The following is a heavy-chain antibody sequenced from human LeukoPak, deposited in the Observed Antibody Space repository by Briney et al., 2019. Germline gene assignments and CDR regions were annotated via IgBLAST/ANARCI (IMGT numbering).Heavy chain of an antibody. Sequence: SETLSLTCTVSGVSISSYYWSWIRQPPGKGLELIGYIYYSGSTNYNPSLKSRVTISVDTSKNQFSLKLSPVTAADTAVYYCARDLSDYYGSGSYRPIDAFDIWGQGTMVTVSS. CDR2: IYYSGST. CDR3: ARDLSDYYGSGSYRPIDAFDI. V-gene: IGHV4-59*12. D-gene: IGHD3-10*01. J-gene: IGHJ3*02. CDR1: GVSISSYY.